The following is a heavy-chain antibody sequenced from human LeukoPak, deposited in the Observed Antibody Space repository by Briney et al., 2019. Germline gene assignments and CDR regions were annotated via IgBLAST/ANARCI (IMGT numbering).Heavy chain of an antibody. V-gene: IGHV3-30*04. CDR3: ARGQGYGLHLHFDY. J-gene: IGHJ4*02. CDR1: GFTFNSHS. Sequence: QPGVSLRLSCATSGFTFNSHSLHWVRQAPDRGLEWVAVISYDGSNTYYADSVRGRFTISRDNSKNTLYLQMDSLRVADTAVYFCARGQGYGLHLHFDYWGQGTLVTVSS. CDR2: ISYDGSNT. D-gene: IGHD5-12*01.